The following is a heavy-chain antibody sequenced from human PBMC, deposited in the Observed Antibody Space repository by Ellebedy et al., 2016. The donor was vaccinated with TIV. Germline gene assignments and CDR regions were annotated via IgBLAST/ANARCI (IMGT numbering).Heavy chain of an antibody. J-gene: IGHJ3*02. Sequence: GGSLSLSCAASGFTFSSYSMNWVRQAPGKGLEWVSSISSSSSYIYYADSVKGRFTVSRDNAKNSLYLQMNSLRAEDTAVYYCARDTDLYGAFAFDIWGQGTMVTVSS. D-gene: IGHD4-17*01. V-gene: IGHV3-21*01. CDR2: ISSSSSYI. CDR3: ARDTDLYGAFAFDI. CDR1: GFTFSSYS.